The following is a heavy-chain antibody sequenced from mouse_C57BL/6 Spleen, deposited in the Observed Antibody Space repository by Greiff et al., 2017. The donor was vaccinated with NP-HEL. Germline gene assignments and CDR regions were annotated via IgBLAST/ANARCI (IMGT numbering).Heavy chain of an antibody. CDR3: TEGNPFAY. V-gene: IGHV6-3*01. Sequence: EVQGVESGGGLVQPGGSMKLSCVASGFTFSNYWMNWVRQSPETGLAWVAQLRLKSDNYATHYAESVKGRFTISRDDSQSSVYLQMNNVRAEDTGIYYCTEGNPFAYWGQGTLVTVSA. CDR1: GFTFSNYW. D-gene: IGHD2-1*01. CDR2: LRLKSDNYAT. J-gene: IGHJ3*01.